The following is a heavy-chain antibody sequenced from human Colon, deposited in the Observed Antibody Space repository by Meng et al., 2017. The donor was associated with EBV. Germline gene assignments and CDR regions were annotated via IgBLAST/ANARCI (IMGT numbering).Heavy chain of an antibody. D-gene: IGHD6-19*01. Sequence: LEVRGTGRGVVKDSEALSLPCTVSGGSIRSSTYYWGWIRPPLGSGVEWIGSISYRGTTYYNPSLKRRVTISVDTSNNQFSLKLSTVSAADTAVYYCGRPHLISVAGHFDYWGQGTLVTVSS. CDR3: GRPHLISVAGHFDY. CDR1: GGSIRSSTYY. J-gene: IGHJ4*02. V-gene: IGHV4-39*01. CDR2: ISYRGTT.